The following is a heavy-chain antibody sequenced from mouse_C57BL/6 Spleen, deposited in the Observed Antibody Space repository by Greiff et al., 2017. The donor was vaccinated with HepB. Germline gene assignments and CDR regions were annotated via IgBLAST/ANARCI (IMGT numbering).Heavy chain of an antibody. Sequence: EVKLVESGEGLVKPGGSLKLSCAASGFTFSSYAMSWVRQTPEKRLEWVAYISSGGDYIYYADTVKGRFTISRDNARNTLYLQMSSLESEDTAMYYCTRDGYYGGVDYWGQGTSVTVSS. CDR2: ISSGGDYI. CDR3: TRDGYYGGVDY. V-gene: IGHV5-9-1*02. D-gene: IGHD2-3*01. J-gene: IGHJ4*01. CDR1: GFTFSSYA.